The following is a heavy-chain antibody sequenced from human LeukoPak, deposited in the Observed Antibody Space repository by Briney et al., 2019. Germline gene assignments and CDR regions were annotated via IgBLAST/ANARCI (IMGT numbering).Heavy chain of an antibody. J-gene: IGHJ5*02. D-gene: IGHD5-24*01. Sequence: GSLRLSCAASGFIFSDYDMTWIRQAPGKGLEWIGTVYNDEITYRNPSLTRRLAISIDTSKNQFSLILTSVTAADTAVYYCARRGDGYNSGWFDPWGQGTLVTVSS. CDR2: VYNDEIT. CDR3: ARRGDGYNSGWFDP. CDR1: GFIFSDYD. V-gene: IGHV4-38-2*01.